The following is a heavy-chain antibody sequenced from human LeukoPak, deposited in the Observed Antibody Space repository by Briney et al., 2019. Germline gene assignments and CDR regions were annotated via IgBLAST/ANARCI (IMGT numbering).Heavy chain of an antibody. Sequence: GSLRLSCAASGFTFSRYGMHWVRQTPGKGLEWVAVISYDASNKYYADSVKGRFTISRDNSKNTLYLQMNSLRADDTAVYYCARGSNFYDSSGYYHPFDYWGQGTLVTVSS. V-gene: IGHV3-30*03. D-gene: IGHD3-22*01. CDR2: ISYDASNK. CDR1: GFTFSRYG. J-gene: IGHJ4*02. CDR3: ARGSNFYDSSGYYHPFDY.